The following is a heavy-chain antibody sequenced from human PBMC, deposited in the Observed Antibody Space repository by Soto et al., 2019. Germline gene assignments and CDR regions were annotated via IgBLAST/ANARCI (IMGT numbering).Heavy chain of an antibody. D-gene: IGHD2-15*01. J-gene: IGHJ6*02. V-gene: IGHV1-69*13. CDR2: IIPMFETV. CDR1: GGTFDNYA. CDR3: ARGLRTGNYGMDV. Sequence: SVQVSCKASGGTFDNYAVSWVRQAPGQGLEWMGGIIPMFETVNYAQRFQGRLTIAADESTSTAYMELTSLTSADTAIYFCARGLRTGNYGMDVWGQGTTGTV.